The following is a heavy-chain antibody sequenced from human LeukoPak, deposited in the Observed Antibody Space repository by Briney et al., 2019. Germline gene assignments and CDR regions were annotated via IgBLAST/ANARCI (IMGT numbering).Heavy chain of an antibody. D-gene: IGHD3-10*01. Sequence: PGGSLRLSCAASGFTFSSYAMHWVRQAPGKGLEWVAVISYDGSNEYYADSVKGRFTISRDSSENTLYLQMNSLRVEDTAVYYCARVGYYSSGPFSYFDYWGQGTLVTVSS. V-gene: IGHV3-30-3*01. CDR2: ISYDGSNE. CDR3: ARVGYYSSGPFSYFDY. CDR1: GFTFSSYA. J-gene: IGHJ4*02.